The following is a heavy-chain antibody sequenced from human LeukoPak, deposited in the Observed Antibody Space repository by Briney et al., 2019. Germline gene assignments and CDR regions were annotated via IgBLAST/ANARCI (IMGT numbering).Heavy chain of an antibody. Sequence: ASVKVSCKASGYTFTDYYMHWVRQAPGQGLEWMGWINGYNGNTNYAQKLQGRVTMTTDTSTSTAYMELRSLRSDDTAVYYCARDHDIVPTIVDYWGQGTLVTVSS. CDR1: GYTFTDYY. CDR3: ARDHDIVPTIVDY. V-gene: IGHV1-18*04. D-gene: IGHD5-12*01. CDR2: INGYNGNT. J-gene: IGHJ4*02.